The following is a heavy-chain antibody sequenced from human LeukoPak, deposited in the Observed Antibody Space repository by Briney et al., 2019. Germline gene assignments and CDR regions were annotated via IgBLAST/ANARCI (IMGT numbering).Heavy chain of an antibody. CDR3: AKEGYGDYVGNWFDP. Sequence: GGSLRLSCAASGFTFSSYAMSWVRQAPGKGLEWVSAISGSGGSTWYADSVKGRFTISRDNSKNTLYLQMNSLRAEDTAVYYCAKEGYGDYVGNWFDPWGQGTLVAVSS. CDR2: ISGSGGST. CDR1: GFTFSSYA. D-gene: IGHD4-17*01. V-gene: IGHV3-23*01. J-gene: IGHJ5*02.